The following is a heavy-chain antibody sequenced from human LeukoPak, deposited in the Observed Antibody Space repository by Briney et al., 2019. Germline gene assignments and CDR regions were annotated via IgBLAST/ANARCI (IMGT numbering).Heavy chain of an antibody. D-gene: IGHD4-23*01. Sequence: GGSLRLSCAASGFTFSSYAMPWVRQAPGKGLEWVAVISYDGSNKYYADSVKGRFTISRDNSKNTLYLQMNSLRAEDTAVYYCANGPPYGGKDRDYWGQGTLVTVSS. CDR2: ISYDGSNK. V-gene: IGHV3-30-3*01. CDR3: ANGPPYGGKDRDY. J-gene: IGHJ4*02. CDR1: GFTFSSYA.